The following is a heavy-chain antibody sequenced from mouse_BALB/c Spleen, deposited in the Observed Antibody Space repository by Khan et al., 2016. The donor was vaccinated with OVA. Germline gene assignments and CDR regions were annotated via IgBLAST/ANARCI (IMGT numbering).Heavy chain of an antibody. V-gene: IGHV1S81*02. J-gene: IGHJ3*01. CDR1: GYTFTSYY. CDR3: TRGGYGGFDY. D-gene: IGHD3-1*01. CDR2: INPSNGGT. Sequence: QVQLQQSGAELVKPGASVKLSCKASGYTFTSYYMYWVKQRPGQGLEWIGEINPSNGGTNFNETFKSKATLTVDKSSSTAYMQLSSLTSEDSAVYYCTRGGYGGFDYWGQGTLVTVSA.